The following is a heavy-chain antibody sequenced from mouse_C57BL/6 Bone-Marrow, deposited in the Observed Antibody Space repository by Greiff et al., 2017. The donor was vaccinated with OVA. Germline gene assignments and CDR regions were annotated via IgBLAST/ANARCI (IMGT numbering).Heavy chain of an antibody. CDR1: GYTFTSYG. J-gene: IGHJ4*01. D-gene: IGHD1-1*01. V-gene: IGHV1-81*01. CDR3: ARQRFYYYGGGGAMDY. CDR2: IYPRSGNT. Sequence: QVQLQQSGAELARPGASVKLSCKASGYTFTSYGISWVKQRTGQGLEWIGEIYPRSGNTYYNEKFKGKATLTADKSSSTAYMELRSLTSEDSAVYFCARQRFYYYGGGGAMDYWGQGTSVTVSS.